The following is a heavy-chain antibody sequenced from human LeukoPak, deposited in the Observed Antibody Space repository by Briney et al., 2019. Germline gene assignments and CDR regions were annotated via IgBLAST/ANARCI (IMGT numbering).Heavy chain of an antibody. CDR3: ARRSPYDILDY. Sequence: ASVKVSCKASGGTFSSYAISWVRQAPGQGLEWMGGIIPIFGTANYAQKLQGRVTMTTDTSTSTAYMELRSLRSDDTAVYYCARRSPYDILDYWGQGTLVTVSS. CDR2: IIPIFGTA. CDR1: GGTFSSYA. V-gene: IGHV1-69*05. D-gene: IGHD3-9*01. J-gene: IGHJ4*02.